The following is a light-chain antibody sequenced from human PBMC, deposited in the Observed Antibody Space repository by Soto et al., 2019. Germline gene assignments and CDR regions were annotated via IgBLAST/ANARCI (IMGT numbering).Light chain of an antibody. CDR1: SSNLGAGYD. V-gene: IGLV1-40*01. CDR3: QAYDYSLTASV. J-gene: IGLJ3*02. CDR2: ANR. Sequence: QSVLTQPPSVSGAPGQRVTISCTGNSSNLGAGYDVHWYRQLPGAAPKLVIFANRNRPSGVPERFSGSKSGTSASLAITGLQGEDEADYYCQAYDYSLTASVFGGGTKLTVL.